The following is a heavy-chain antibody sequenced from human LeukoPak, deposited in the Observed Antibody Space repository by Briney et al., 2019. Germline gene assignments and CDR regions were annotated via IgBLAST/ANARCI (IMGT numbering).Heavy chain of an antibody. V-gene: IGHV3-33*01. D-gene: IGHD3-10*01. CDR1: GFAFNTYA. J-gene: IGHJ4*02. CDR2: IWHDGSHK. Sequence: PGGSLRLSCAASGFAFNTYAMHWVRQAPGQGLEWVAIIWHDGSHKFYSNSVRGQFTISRDNSKNTVSLQMNNLRPEDTAVYYCARESFGSGSYPDFWGQGTLVTVAS. CDR3: ARESFGSGSYPDF.